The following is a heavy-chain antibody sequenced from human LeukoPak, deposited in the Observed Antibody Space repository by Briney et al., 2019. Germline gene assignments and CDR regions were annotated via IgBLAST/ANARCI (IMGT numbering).Heavy chain of an antibody. CDR1: GGTFSSYA. Sequence: SVKVSCKASGGTFSSYAISRVRQAPGQGLEWMGGIIPIFGTANYAQKFQGRVTITADESTSTAYMELRSLRSDDTAVYYCATSRDHYYDSSGYYYVYDYFDYWGQGTLVTVSS. V-gene: IGHV1-69*13. D-gene: IGHD3-22*01. CDR2: IIPIFGTA. J-gene: IGHJ4*02. CDR3: ATSRDHYYDSSGYYYVYDYFDY.